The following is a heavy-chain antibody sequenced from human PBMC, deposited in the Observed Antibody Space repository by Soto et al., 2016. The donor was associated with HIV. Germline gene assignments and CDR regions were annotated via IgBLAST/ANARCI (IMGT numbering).Heavy chain of an antibody. CDR2: IIPLFGTT. D-gene: IGHD3-10*01. Sequence: QVQLVQSGAEVKKPGSSLKVSCKASGGTFTSYAITWVRQAPGQGLEWMGGIIPLFGTTNYAQNFQGRVSIFADESSSTAYMELSSLTSEDTAVYYCARGTLWFGELRALFDYWGQGTLVTVSS. CDR3: ARGTLWFGELRALFDY. V-gene: IGHV1-69*01. J-gene: IGHJ4*02. CDR1: GGTFTSYA.